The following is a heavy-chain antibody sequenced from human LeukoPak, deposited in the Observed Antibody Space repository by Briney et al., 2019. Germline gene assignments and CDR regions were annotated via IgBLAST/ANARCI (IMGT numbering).Heavy chain of an antibody. V-gene: IGHV3-23*01. J-gene: IGHJ4*02. CDR3: AKLWVMITFGGVIDIEAPGSSGDY. Sequence: GGSLRLSCAASGFTFSSYAMSWVRQAPGKGLEWVSAISGSGGSTYYADSVKGRFTISRDNSTNTLYLQMNSLRAEDTAVYYCAKLWVMITFGGVIDIEAPGSSGDYWGQGTLVTVSS. CDR1: GFTFSSYA. CDR2: ISGSGGST. D-gene: IGHD3-16*02.